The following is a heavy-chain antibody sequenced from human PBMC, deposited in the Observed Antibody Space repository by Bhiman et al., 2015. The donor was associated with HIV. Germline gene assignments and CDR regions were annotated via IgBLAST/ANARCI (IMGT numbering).Heavy chain of an antibody. CDR1: GFTFSSYA. CDR2: ISYDGSNK. Sequence: QVQLVESGGGVVQPGRSLRLSCAASGFTFSSYAMHWVRQAPGKGLEWVAVISYDGSNKYYADSVKGRFTISRDNSKNTLYLQIDNLRAEDTAVYYCARSKLQFLAPGAFDVWGQGTMVTVSS. D-gene: IGHD5-24*01. J-gene: IGHJ3*01. CDR3: ARSKLQFLAPGAFDV. V-gene: IGHV3-30-3*01.